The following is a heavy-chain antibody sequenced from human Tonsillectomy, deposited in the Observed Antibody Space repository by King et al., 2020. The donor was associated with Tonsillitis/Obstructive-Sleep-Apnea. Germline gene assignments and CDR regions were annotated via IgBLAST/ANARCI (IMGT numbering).Heavy chain of an antibody. CDR1: GYSFTGHY. J-gene: IGHJ5*02. D-gene: IGHD1-1*01. CDR2: INPAYGGT. V-gene: IGHV1-2*06. Sequence: QLVQSGANVTKPGASVKVSCQASGYSFTGHYMHWVRQAPGQGLEWLGRINPAYGGTNYAQTFQGRVTMTRDTAINTASMELSSLRSDDTAVYYCVRQKGNWNWLDPWGQGTLVIVSS. CDR3: VRQKGNWNWLDP.